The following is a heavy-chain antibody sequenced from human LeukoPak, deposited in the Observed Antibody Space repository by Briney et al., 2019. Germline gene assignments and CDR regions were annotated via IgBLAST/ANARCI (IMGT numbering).Heavy chain of an antibody. D-gene: IGHD2-2*01. Sequence: ASVKVSCKASGYTFTSYDINWVRQATGQGLEWMGWMNPNSGNTGYAQKFQGRVTMSRNTSISTAYMGLSSLRSEDTAVYYCARLGYCSSTSCYDWSQYYYYYMDVWGKGTTVTVSS. CDR1: GYTFTSYD. CDR2: MNPNSGNT. CDR3: ARLGYCSSTSCYDWSQYYYYYMDV. J-gene: IGHJ6*03. V-gene: IGHV1-8*01.